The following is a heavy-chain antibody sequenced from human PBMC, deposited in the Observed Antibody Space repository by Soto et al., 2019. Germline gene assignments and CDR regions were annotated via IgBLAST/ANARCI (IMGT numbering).Heavy chain of an antibody. D-gene: IGHD2-15*01. Sequence: EVQLLESGGGLVQPGGSLRLSCAASGFTFSSYAMSWVRQAPGKGLEWVSAISGSGGSTYYADSVKGRFTISRDNSKNTLYLQMNSLRAEDTAVYYCAKLYCSGGSCYSVGAFDIWGQGTMVTVSS. CDR3: AKLYCSGGSCYSVGAFDI. V-gene: IGHV3-23*01. CDR1: GFTFSSYA. J-gene: IGHJ3*02. CDR2: ISGSGGST.